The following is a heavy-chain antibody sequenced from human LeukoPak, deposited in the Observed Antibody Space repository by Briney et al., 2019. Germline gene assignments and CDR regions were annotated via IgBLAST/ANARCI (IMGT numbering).Heavy chain of an antibody. D-gene: IGHD3-16*01. V-gene: IGHV4-61*01. CDR1: GGSVSSGSYY. CDR2: IYYSGST. CDR3: ARERGGVDFDY. J-gene: IGHJ4*02. Sequence: SETLSLTCTVSGGSVSSGSYYWSWIRQPPGKGLEWIGYIYYSGSTNYNPSLKSRVTISVDTSKNQFSLKLSSVTAADTAVYYCARERGGVDFDYWGQGTLVTVSS.